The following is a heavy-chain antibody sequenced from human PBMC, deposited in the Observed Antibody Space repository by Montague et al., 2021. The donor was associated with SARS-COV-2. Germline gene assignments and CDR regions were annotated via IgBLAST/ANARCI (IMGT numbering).Heavy chain of an antibody. V-gene: IGHV3-21*04. D-gene: IGHD1-14*01. CDR1: GFTFNSYS. CDR3: AQTGGGAYYYPMDV. J-gene: IGHJ6*02. CDR2: ISSSSSYI. Sequence: SLRLSCAASGFTFNSYSMNWVRQAPGKGLEWVSSISSSSSYIYYADSVKGRFTISRDNAKNSLYLQMNSLRAEDTAVYYCAQTGGGAYYYPMDVWGQGIKVTVSS.